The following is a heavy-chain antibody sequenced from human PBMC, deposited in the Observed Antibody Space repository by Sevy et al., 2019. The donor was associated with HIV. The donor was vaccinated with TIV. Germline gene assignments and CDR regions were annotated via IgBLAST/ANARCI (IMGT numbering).Heavy chain of an antibody. D-gene: IGHD3-9*01. CDR1: GFTLSIYW. J-gene: IGHJ4*02. CDR3: VRGSTGTFGH. CDR2: INSDGKIK. Sequence: GGSLRLSCGASGFTLSIYWMHWVRQVPGKGLVWVSHINSDGKIKRYADSVEGRFTISRDNAEKTVYLQMNSLRADDTAVYYCVRGSTGTFGHWGQGTLVTVSS. V-gene: IGHV3-74*01.